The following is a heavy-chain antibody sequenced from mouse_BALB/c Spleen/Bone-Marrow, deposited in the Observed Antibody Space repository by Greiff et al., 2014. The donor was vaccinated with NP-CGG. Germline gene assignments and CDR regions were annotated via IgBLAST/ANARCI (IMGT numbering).Heavy chain of an antibody. Sequence: EVKLMESGPELVKPGASVKMSCKASGYTFTSNIINWVKQKPGQGLEWIGYINPYNDVTKYNEKLKGKATLTSDMSSNTAYMELTSLTPENSAVYYCAKAAYYDYDGRAMDYWGQGTSVIVSS. CDR2: INPYNDVT. V-gene: IGHV1-14*01. CDR1: GYTFTSNI. J-gene: IGHJ4*01. CDR3: AKAAYYDYDGRAMDY. D-gene: IGHD2-4*01.